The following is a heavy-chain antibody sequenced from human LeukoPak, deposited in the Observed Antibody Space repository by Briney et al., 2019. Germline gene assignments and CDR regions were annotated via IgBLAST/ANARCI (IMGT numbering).Heavy chain of an antibody. CDR1: GFTFSSYG. CDR3: AKVVNIDWLLSDY. D-gene: IGHD3-9*01. J-gene: IGHJ4*02. V-gene: IGHV3-30*02. Sequence: GGSLRLSCAASGFTFSSYGMHWVRQAPGKGLEWVAFIRYDGSNKYYADSVKGRFTISRDNSKNTLYLQMNSLRAEDTAVYYCAKVVNIDWLLSDYWGQGTLVAVSS. CDR2: IRYDGSNK.